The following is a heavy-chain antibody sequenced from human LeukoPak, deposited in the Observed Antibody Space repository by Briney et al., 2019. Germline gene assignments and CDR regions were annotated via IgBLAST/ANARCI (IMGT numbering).Heavy chain of an antibody. D-gene: IGHD3-22*01. V-gene: IGHV3-53*01. J-gene: IGHJ3*01. Sequence: GGSLRLSCAASGFTVSNKYMTWVRQAPGKGLEWVSLIYNDGRTYYADSVKGRYTISRENYKNTVYLQMSSLRVEDTAVYYCARGLFLSGYLDAFDLWGQGTVVTVSS. CDR1: GFTVSNKY. CDR3: ARGLFLSGYLDAFDL. CDR2: IYNDGRT.